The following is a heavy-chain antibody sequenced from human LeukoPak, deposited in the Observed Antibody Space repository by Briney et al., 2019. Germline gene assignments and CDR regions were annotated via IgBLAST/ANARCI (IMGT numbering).Heavy chain of an antibody. CDR2: ISGSGGST. Sequence: PGGSLRLSCAASGFTFSSHAMSWVRQAPGKGLEWVSAISGSGGSTYYADSVKGRFTISRDNSKNTLYLQMNSLRAEDTAVYYCARELEIAVAGTLGYWGQGTLVTVSS. D-gene: IGHD6-19*01. V-gene: IGHV3-23*01. CDR1: GFTFSSHA. CDR3: ARELEIAVAGTLGY. J-gene: IGHJ4*02.